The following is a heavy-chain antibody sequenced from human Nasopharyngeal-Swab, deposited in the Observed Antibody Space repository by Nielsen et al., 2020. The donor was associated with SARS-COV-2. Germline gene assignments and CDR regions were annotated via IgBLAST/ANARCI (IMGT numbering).Heavy chain of an antibody. CDR3: AAAALGAWY. J-gene: IGHJ4*02. CDR1: GYPFISNW. V-gene: IGHV5-51*01. Sequence: GEYLKISCRASGYPFISNWIGWVRQVPGKGLEWMGTIYPGYSDTRYSPSLQGQVTISADKSITTAFLQWSSLKASDTAIYYCAAAALGAWYWGQGTLVTVSS. CDR2: IYPGYSDT. D-gene: IGHD1-26*01.